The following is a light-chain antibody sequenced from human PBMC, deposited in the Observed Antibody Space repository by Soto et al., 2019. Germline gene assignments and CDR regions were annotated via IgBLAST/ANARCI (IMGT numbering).Light chain of an antibody. CDR1: SSNISYQF. CDR3: ASWDSDLDGVV. CDR2: DNS. Sequence: QSVLAASRSVSAAPGQRVTISCSESSSNISYQFVSCYKQSPAMAPTLLIYDNSMRPSGVPDRFSATKSGPSATLDIAGLQTADEAVYYCASWDSDLDGVVFGPGTKVTVL. J-gene: IGLJ1*01. V-gene: IGLV1-51*01.